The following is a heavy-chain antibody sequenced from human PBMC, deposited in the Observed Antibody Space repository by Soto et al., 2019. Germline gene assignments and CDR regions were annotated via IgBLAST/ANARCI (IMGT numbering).Heavy chain of an antibody. D-gene: IGHD6-6*01. V-gene: IGHV1-18*04. CDR1: GYTFTSYG. CDR2: ISAYNGNT. CDR3: ARDVGSSTDYYYYGMDV. Sequence: ASVKVSCKASGYTFTSYGISWVRQAPGQGLEWMGWISAYNGNTNYAQKLQGRVTMTTDTSTSTAYMELRSLRSDDTAVYYCARDVGSSTDYYYYGMDVWGQGTTVTVSS. J-gene: IGHJ6*02.